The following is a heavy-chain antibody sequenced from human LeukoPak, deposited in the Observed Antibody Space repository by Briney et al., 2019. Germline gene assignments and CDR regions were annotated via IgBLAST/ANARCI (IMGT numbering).Heavy chain of an antibody. V-gene: IGHV1-8*01. CDR1: GYTFTSYD. Sequence: ASVKVSCKASGYTFTSYDINWVRQATGQGLEWMGWMNPNSGNTGYAQKFQGRVTMTRNTSISTAYIELSSLRSEDTAVYYCARVQGYYDSSGYPFFWFDPWGQGTLVTVSS. D-gene: IGHD3-22*01. CDR3: ARVQGYYDSSGYPFFWFDP. J-gene: IGHJ5*02. CDR2: MNPNSGNT.